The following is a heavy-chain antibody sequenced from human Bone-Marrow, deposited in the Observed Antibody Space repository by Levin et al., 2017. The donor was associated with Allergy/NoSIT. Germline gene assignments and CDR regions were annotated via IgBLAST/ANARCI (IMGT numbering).Heavy chain of an antibody. CDR3: AGVPRSGGPSQTCQR. J-gene: IGHJ1*01. V-gene: IGHV4-31*03. CDR2: IFYGGTT. D-gene: IGHD2-15*01. Sequence: SETLSLTCTVSGGSVNSGSNYWTWVRQHPGMGLELIGYIFYGGTTYYTSSLKRRLTISVDTPKNQSSLRLTSVTVADTAIYYCAGVPRSGGPSQTCQRWGPGTLVTVS. CDR1: GGSVNSGSNY.